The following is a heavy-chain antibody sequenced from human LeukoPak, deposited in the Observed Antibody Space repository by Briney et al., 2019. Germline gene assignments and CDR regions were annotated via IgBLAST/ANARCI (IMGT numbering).Heavy chain of an antibody. J-gene: IGHJ3*02. Sequence: SETLSLTCTVSGGSISSGGYYWSWIRQHPGKGLEWIGYIYYSGSTYYNPSLKCRVTISVDTSKNQFSLKLSSVTAADTAVYYCARDQRRITMVRGGANAFDIWGQGTMVTVSS. CDR1: GGSISSGGYY. D-gene: IGHD3-10*01. CDR2: IYYSGST. CDR3: ARDQRRITMVRGGANAFDI. V-gene: IGHV4-31*03.